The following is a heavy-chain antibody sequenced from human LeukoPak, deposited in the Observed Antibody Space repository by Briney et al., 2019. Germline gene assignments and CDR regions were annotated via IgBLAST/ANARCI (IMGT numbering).Heavy chain of an antibody. CDR1: GYTFTGYY. V-gene: IGHV1-8*02. CDR3: ARVSQGTAGQDFDY. CDR2: MNPNSGNT. Sequence: ASVKVSCKASGYTFTGYYMHWVRQAPGQGLEWMGWMNPNSGNTGYAQKFQGRVTMTRNTSISTAYMELSSLRSEDTAVYYCARVSQGTAGQDFDYWGQGTLVTVSS. J-gene: IGHJ4*02. D-gene: IGHD1-14*01.